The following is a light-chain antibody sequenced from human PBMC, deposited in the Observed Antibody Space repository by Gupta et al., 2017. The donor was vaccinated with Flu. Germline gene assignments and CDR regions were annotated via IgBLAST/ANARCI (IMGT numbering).Light chain of an antibody. Sequence: EIVLTQSPATLSLSPGERATLSCRASQSVSSYLAWYQQKPGQAPRLLIYDASNRATGIPARFSGSGSATDFTLTISSLEPEDFATNYCQQRSNGPPSLTFGGGTKLEIK. CDR1: QSVSSY. J-gene: IGKJ4*01. CDR3: QQRSNGPPSLT. V-gene: IGKV3-11*01. CDR2: DAS.